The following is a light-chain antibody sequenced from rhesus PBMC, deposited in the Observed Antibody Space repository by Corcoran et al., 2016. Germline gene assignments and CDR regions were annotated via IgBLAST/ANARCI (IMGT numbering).Light chain of an antibody. CDR3: QHSYGTPPT. CDR2: KAS. V-gene: IGKV1-74*01. J-gene: IGKJ1*01. Sequence: DIQMTQSPSSLSASVGDRVTITCRTSENVNNYLNWYQQKPGKAPKLLNYKASTLQTGVPSRFSGRGYGTDYTFTISSLQSEDVATYYCQHSYGTPPTFGQGTKVEMK. CDR1: ENVNNY.